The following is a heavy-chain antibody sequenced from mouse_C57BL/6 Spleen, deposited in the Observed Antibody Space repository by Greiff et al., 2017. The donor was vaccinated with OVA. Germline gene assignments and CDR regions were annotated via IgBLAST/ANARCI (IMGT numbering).Heavy chain of an antibody. Sequence: EVQLQQSGAELVRPGASVKLSCTASGFNIKDYYMHWVKQRPEQGLEWIGRIDPEDGDTEYAPKFQGKATMTADTSSNTAYLQLSSLTSEDTAVYYCTTGITTVVAPFAYWGQGTLVTVSA. D-gene: IGHD1-1*01. CDR2: IDPEDGDT. V-gene: IGHV14-1*01. CDR3: TTGITTVVAPFAY. CDR1: GFNIKDYY. J-gene: IGHJ3*01.